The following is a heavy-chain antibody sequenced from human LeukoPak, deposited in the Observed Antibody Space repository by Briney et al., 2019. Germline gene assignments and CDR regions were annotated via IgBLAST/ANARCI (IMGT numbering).Heavy chain of an antibody. CDR2: IYPGDSDT. J-gene: IGHJ4*02. CDR1: GYSYTSYW. V-gene: IGHV5-51*01. D-gene: IGHD3-10*01. CDR3: ARGFDGSGSYSDY. Sequence: GESLEISCKGSGYSYTSYWIGWVRQKPGKGLEWMGIIYPGDSDTRYSPSFQGQVTISADKSISTAYLQWSSLKASDTAMYYCARGFDGSGSYSDYWGQGTLVTVSS.